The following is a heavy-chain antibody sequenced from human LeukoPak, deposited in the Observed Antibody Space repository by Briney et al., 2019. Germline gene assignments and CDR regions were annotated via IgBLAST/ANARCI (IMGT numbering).Heavy chain of an antibody. J-gene: IGHJ2*01. CDR3: ARASTSFLAYRYFDL. D-gene: IGHD4-11*01. Sequence: GGSLRLSCAASGFTFSSDSMNCVRQAPGKGLEWVSSISSSSSYIYYADSVKGRFTISRDNAKNSLYLQMNSLSAEDTAVYYCARASTSFLAYRYFDLWGRGTLVTASS. CDR2: ISSSSSYI. V-gene: IGHV3-21*01. CDR1: GFTFSSDS.